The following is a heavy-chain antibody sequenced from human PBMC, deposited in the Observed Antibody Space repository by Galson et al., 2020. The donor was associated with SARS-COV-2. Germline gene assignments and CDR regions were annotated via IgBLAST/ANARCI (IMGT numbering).Heavy chain of an antibody. J-gene: IGHJ4*02. D-gene: IGHD3-10*01. CDR1: GGSINIYY. CDR2: LYYGGKT. CDR3: ARLPVVRGVDS. Sequence: ASETLSPTCTVSGGSINIYYWSWIRQPPGKGLEWIGYLYYGGKTNHNPSLKSRVTISVDTSKSQFSLTLSSVTAADTAVYYCARLPVVRGVDSWGQGILVTVSS. V-gene: IGHV4-59*01.